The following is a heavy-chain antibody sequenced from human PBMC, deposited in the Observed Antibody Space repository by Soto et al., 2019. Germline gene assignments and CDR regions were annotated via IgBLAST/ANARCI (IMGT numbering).Heavy chain of an antibody. D-gene: IGHD3-10*01. CDR3: ARDKRWFGDAFDI. V-gene: IGHV3-33*01. J-gene: IGHJ3*02. Sequence: QVQLVESGGGVVQPGRSLRLSCAASGFTFSSYGMHWVRQAPGKGLEWVAVIWYDESNKYYADSVKGRFTISRDNSKNTLYLQMNSLRAEDTAVYYCARDKRWFGDAFDIWGQGTMVTVSS. CDR1: GFTFSSYG. CDR2: IWYDESNK.